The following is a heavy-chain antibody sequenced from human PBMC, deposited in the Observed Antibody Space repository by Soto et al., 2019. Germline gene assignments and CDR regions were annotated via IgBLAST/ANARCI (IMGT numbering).Heavy chain of an antibody. CDR2: IRSKAYGGTT. D-gene: IGHD3-10*01. CDR3: TRLLLWFGELIVNYYYGMDV. V-gene: IGHV3-49*03. Sequence: PGGSLRLSCTASGFTFGDYAMSWFRQAPGKGLEWVGFIRSKAYGGTTEYAASVKGRFTISRDDSKSIAYLQMNSLKTEDTAVYYCTRLLLWFGELIVNYYYGMDVWGQGTTVTVSS. J-gene: IGHJ6*02. CDR1: GFTFGDYA.